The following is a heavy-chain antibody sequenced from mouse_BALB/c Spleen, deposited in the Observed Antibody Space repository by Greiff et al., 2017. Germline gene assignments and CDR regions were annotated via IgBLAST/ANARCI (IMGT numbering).Heavy chain of an antibody. D-gene: IGHD2-3*01. CDR2: IDTSDSYT. CDR1: GYTFTDYW. Sequence: VQLQQPGAELVMPGASVKMSCKASGYTFTDYWMHWVKQRPGQGLEWIGAIDTSDSYTSYNQKFKGKATLTVDESSSTAYMQLSSLTSEDSAVYYCARGDPLDGYYLDYWGQGTTLTVSS. J-gene: IGHJ2*01. V-gene: IGHV1-69*01. CDR3: ARGDPLDGYYLDY.